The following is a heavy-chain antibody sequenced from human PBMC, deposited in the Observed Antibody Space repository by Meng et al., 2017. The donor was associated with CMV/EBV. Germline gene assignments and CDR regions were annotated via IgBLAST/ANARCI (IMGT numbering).Heavy chain of an antibody. CDR3: ARDVGGRGYSAD. Sequence: GGSLRLSCAASGFIFSNYWMSWVRQAPGKGLEWVANIKQDGTERYYVDSVKGRVTISRDNAKNSLFLHMNSLTAEDTAVYYCARDVGGRGYSADWGQGTLVTVSS. CDR1: GFIFSNYW. CDR2: IKQDGTER. J-gene: IGHJ4*02. V-gene: IGHV3-7*01. D-gene: IGHD5-12*01.